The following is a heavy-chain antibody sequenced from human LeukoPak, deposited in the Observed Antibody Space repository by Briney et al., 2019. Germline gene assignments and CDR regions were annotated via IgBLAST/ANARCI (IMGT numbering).Heavy chain of an antibody. CDR2: LYWDEDK. CDR1: GFSLSTGGVG. CDR3: AHKQALGIFDY. V-gene: IGHV2-5*02. D-gene: IGHD1-26*01. Sequence: ESGPTLVKPTQTLTLTCTFSGFSLSTGGVGVGWIRQPPGKALEWLALLYWDEDKRYSPSLKSRLTTTKDHSKNQVVLTMTNMDPVDTATDCGAHKQALGIFDYWGQGTLVTVSS. J-gene: IGHJ4*02.